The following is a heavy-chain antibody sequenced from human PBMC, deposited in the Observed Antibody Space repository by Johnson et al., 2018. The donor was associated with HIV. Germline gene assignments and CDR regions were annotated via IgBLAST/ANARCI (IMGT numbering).Heavy chain of an antibody. CDR1: GFTFSSYA. Sequence: VQLLESGGGVVQPGRSLRLSCAASGFTFSSYAMHWVRQAPGKGLEWVAVISYDGSNKYYAASVKGRFTISRDNSKNTLYLQMNSLRAEDTAVYYCAKDCVGVWWSRAFDIWGQGTMVTVSS. V-gene: IGHV3-30-3*01. J-gene: IGHJ3*02. CDR2: ISYDGSNK. CDR3: AKDCVGVWWSRAFDI. D-gene: IGHD2-21*01.